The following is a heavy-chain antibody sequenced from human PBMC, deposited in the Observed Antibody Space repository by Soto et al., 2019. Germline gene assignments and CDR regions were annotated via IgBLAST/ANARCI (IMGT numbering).Heavy chain of an antibody. CDR3: ARSPDSSGYYPRWYYYGMDV. J-gene: IGHJ6*02. D-gene: IGHD3-22*01. CDR2: IYHSGST. Sequence: SETLSLTCAVSGGSISSSNWCSWVRQPPGKGLEWIGEIYHSGSTNYNPSLKSRVTISVDKSKNQFSLKLSSVTAADTAVYYCARSPDSSGYYPRWYYYGMDVWVQGTTVTVSS. V-gene: IGHV4-4*02. CDR1: GGSISSSNW.